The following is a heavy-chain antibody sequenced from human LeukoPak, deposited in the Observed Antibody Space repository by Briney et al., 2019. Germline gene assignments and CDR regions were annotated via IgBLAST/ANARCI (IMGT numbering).Heavy chain of an antibody. CDR3: AKGARRAFDI. D-gene: IGHD1-1*01. J-gene: IGHJ3*02. V-gene: IGHV4-61*01. Sequence: SETLSLTCTVSGGSLSSGSYYWGWLRQPPGTGLEWIGYIYYSGSTNYNPSLKSRVTISVDTSKNQFSLKLSSVTAADTAVYYCAKGARRAFDIWGQGTMVTVSS. CDR2: IYYSGST. CDR1: GGSLSSGSYY.